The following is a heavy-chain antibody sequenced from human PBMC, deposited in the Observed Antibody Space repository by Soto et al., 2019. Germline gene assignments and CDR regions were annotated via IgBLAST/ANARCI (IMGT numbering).Heavy chain of an antibody. V-gene: IGHV6-1*01. J-gene: IGHJ4*02. D-gene: IGHD2-15*01. CDR2: TYYRSKWYN. CDR1: GYSVSSNSAG. Sequence: QTLSLTCVVSGYSVSSNSAGWNWIRQSPSRGLEWLGRTYYRSKWYNDYAVSVKSRITTTPDTSKNQFSLQLNSVTPEDTAVYYCARDWGYCSGGSCYAFDYWGQGTLVTVSS. CDR3: ARDWGYCSGGSCYAFDY.